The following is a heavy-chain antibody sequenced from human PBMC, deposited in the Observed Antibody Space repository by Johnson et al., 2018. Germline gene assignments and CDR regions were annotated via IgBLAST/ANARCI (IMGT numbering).Heavy chain of an antibody. CDR1: GFPFIRND. Sequence: VQLGQAGGGLVQPGGSLRLSCVASGFPFIRNDMNWVRQAPGRGLEWVSFIGRVSSTIYYADSEKGRFTISRDNAENSLSLQMNSHRDEDTAVYYCARDTGGGMDVWGQGTTVTVSS. D-gene: IGHD3-10*01. V-gene: IGHV3-48*02. J-gene: IGHJ6*02. CDR2: IGRVSSTI. CDR3: ARDTGGGMDV.